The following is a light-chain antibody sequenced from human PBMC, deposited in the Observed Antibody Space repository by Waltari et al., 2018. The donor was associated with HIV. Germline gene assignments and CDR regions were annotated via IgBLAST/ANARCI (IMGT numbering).Light chain of an antibody. CDR3: AAWDDTLSGPD. CDR1: RSNIGSNY. Sequence: QSVLTQSPSASGTPGQRVTISCSGSRSNIGSNYVYWYQQLPGTAPKLLIYRNNERPSGVPDRFSGSKSGTSASLAISGLRSEDEADYYCAAWDDTLSGPDFGTGTKVTVL. J-gene: IGLJ1*01. CDR2: RNN. V-gene: IGLV1-47*01.